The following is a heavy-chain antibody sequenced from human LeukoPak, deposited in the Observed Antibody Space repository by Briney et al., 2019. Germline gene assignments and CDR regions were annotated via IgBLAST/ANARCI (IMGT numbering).Heavy chain of an antibody. CDR2: ISYDGSNK. D-gene: IGHD6-19*01. CDR1: GFTFSSYG. V-gene: IGHV3-33*05. CDR3: ARDGIAVAGTPGY. Sequence: GGSLRLSCAASGFTFSSYGMHWVRQAPGKGLEWVAVISYDGSNKYYADSVKGRFTISRDNSKNTLYLQMNSLRAEDTAVYYCARDGIAVAGTPGYWGQGTLVTVSS. J-gene: IGHJ4*02.